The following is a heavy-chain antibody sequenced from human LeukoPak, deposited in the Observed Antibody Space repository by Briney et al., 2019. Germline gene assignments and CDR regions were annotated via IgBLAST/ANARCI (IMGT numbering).Heavy chain of an antibody. D-gene: IGHD6-19*01. J-gene: IGHJ4*02. V-gene: IGHV3-30*02. CDR1: GFTFSSYG. Sequence: GGSLRLSCAASGFTFSSYGMTWVRQAPGKELEWVAFIRYDGSNKYYADSVKGRFTISRDNSKNTLYLQMNSLRAEDTAVYYCAKGIQQWLASLDYWGQGTLVTVSS. CDR2: IRYDGSNK. CDR3: AKGIQQWLASLDY.